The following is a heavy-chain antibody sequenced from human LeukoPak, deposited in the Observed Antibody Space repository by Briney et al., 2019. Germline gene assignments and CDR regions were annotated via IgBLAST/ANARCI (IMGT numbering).Heavy chain of an antibody. J-gene: IGHJ6*03. CDR2: IYYSGST. CDR3: ARSNPQYYYYYYMDV. V-gene: IGHV4-59*01. CDR1: GGSISSYY. Sequence: SETLSLTCTVSGGSISSYYWSWLRQPPGKGLEWIGYIYYSGSTNYNPSLKSRVTISVDTSKNQFSLKLSSVTAADTAVYYCARSNPQYYYYYYMDVWGKGTTVTISS.